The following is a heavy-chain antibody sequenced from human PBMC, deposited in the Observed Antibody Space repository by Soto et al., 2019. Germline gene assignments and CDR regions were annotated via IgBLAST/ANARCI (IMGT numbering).Heavy chain of an antibody. D-gene: IGHD1-1*01. CDR2: ISYDGVNK. J-gene: IGHJ4*02. V-gene: IGHV3-30*18. Sequence: GGSLRLSCATSGFSFSSYGMHWVRQAPGKGLEWVAVISYDGVNKYYADSVKGRFTISRDNSKNTLYLQMNSLRAEDTAVYYCAKSVYNWNDGFFDYWGQGTLVTVSS. CDR3: AKSVYNWNDGFFDY. CDR1: GFSFSSYG.